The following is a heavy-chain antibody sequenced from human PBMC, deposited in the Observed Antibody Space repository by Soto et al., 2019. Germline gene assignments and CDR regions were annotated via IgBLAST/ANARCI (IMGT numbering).Heavy chain of an antibody. CDR2: ISASGVTT. Sequence: GGSLRLSCAASGFTFSSYAMSWVRQGPGKGLEWVSAISASGVTTHYADSVKGRFTVSRDNSNNTLYLQMNSLRAEDTAVYYCAKGETANPKRYFDSWGQGTLVTVSS. CDR3: AKGETANPKRYFDS. D-gene: IGHD1-1*01. V-gene: IGHV3-23*01. CDR1: GFTFSSYA. J-gene: IGHJ4*02.